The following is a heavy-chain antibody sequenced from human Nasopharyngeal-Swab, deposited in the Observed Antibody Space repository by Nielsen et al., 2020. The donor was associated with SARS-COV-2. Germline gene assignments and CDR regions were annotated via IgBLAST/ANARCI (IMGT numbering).Heavy chain of an antibody. CDR2: IYYSGST. CDR1: GGSISSYY. V-gene: IGHV4-59*08. CDR3: ARLVAAPYYYYMDV. J-gene: IGHJ6*03. D-gene: IGHD6-13*01. Sequence: SETLSLTCTVSGGSISSYYWSWIRQPPGKGLEWIGYIYYSGSTNYNPSLKSRVTISVDTPKNQFSLKLSSVTAADTAVYYCARLVAAPYYYYMDVWGKGTTVTVSS.